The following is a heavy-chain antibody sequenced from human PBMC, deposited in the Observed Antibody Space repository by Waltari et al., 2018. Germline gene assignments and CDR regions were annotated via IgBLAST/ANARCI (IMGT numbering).Heavy chain of an antibody. CDR2: IYYSGST. D-gene: IGHD3-10*01. V-gene: IGHV4-39*01. Sequence: QLQLQESGPGLVKPSETLSLTCTVSGGSISSSSYYWGWIRQPPGKGLGCIGSIYYSGSTYYNPSLKSRVTISVDTSKNQFSLKLSSVTAADTAVYYCASLFRGGVIDYWGQGTLVTVSS. CDR3: ASLFRGGVIDY. CDR1: GGSISSSSYY. J-gene: IGHJ4*02.